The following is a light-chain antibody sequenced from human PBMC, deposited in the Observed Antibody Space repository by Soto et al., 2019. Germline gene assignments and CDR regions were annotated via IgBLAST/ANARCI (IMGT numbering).Light chain of an antibody. J-gene: IGLJ2*01. V-gene: IGLV2-8*01. CDR3: SSYGGVKGLV. CDR2: EVS. Sequence: QSALTQPPSASGSPGQSVTISCTGGKSDIGVYNFVSWYQQYPGEAPKLIIYEVSKRPSGVPDRFSASKSGNSASLTVSGLQAEDEADYYCSSYGGVKGLVFGGGTQLTVL. CDR1: KSDIGVYNF.